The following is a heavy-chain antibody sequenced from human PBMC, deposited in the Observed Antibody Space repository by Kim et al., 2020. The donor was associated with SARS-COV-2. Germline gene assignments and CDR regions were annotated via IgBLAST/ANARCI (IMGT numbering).Heavy chain of an antibody. CDR2: IWYDGSNK. CDR3: ARALEGYDYVWGSYRFDPALVY. D-gene: IGHD3-16*02. V-gene: IGHV3-33*01. J-gene: IGHJ4*02. Sequence: GGSLRLSCAASGFTFSSYGMHWVRQAPGKGLEWVAVIWYDGSNKYYADSVKDRFTISRDNSKNTLYLQMNSLRAEDTAVYYCARALEGYDYVWGSYRFDPALVYWGQGTLVTVSS. CDR1: GFTFSSYG.